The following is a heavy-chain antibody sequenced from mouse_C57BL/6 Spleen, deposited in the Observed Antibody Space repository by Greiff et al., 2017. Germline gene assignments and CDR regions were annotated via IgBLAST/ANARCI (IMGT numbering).Heavy chain of an antibody. J-gene: IGHJ3*01. D-gene: IGHD2-1*01. CDR1: GYTFTDYN. CDR2: INPNNGGT. V-gene: IGHV1-22*01. CDR3: ARRDYGNYAWFAY. Sequence: VHVKQSGPELVKPGASVKMSCKASGYTFTDYNMHWVKQSHGKSLEWIGYINPNNGGTSYNQKFKGKATLTVNKSSSTAYMELRSLTSEDSAVYYCARRDYGNYAWFAYWGQGTLVTVSA.